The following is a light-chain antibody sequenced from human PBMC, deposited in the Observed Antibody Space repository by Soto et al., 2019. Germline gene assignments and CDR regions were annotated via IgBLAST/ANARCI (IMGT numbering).Light chain of an antibody. CDR1: SSDIGGYNY. CDR3: SSDTTRGTRV. V-gene: IGLV2-14*01. Sequence: QSVLTQPASVSGSPGQSITISCTGTSSDIGGYNYVSWYQQHPGKAPKLMIYEVSLRPSGVSNRFSGYKSGNTASLTSSGLHAADEADYHCSSDTTRGTRVFGTGTKLTVL. CDR2: EVS. J-gene: IGLJ1*01.